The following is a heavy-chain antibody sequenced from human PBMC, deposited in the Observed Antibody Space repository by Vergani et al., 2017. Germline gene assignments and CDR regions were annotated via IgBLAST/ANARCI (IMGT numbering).Heavy chain of an antibody. CDR1: GFSLNTRGVS. J-gene: IGHJ6*03. Sequence: QITLKESGPTLVKPTQTLTLTCTFSGFSLNTRGVSVAWIRQPPGKALDWLALIYWNDAQHYSPSLNNRVTITKDTSKNQVILTMTNMDYVDTRTYYCVYRKTECGTTGCFYPFYYYDDMDVWGKGTTVTVFS. V-gene: IGHV2-5*04. D-gene: IGHD1-1*01. CDR3: VYRKTECGTTGCFYPFYYYDDMDV. CDR2: IYWNDAQ.